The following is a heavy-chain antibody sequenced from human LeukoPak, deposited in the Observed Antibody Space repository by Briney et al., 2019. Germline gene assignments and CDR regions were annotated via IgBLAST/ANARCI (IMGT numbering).Heavy chain of an antibody. Sequence: GGSLSLSCAASGFTFSNYWMSWVRQAPGKGLEWVANIKEDGSEEYYVDSVKGRFTISRDNARNSLYLQMNSLRAEDTAVYYCARGRQLGYGGQGTLVTVPS. CDR1: GFTFSNYW. D-gene: IGHD6-13*01. CDR2: IKEDGSEE. CDR3: ARGRQLGY. J-gene: IGHJ4*02. V-gene: IGHV3-7*04.